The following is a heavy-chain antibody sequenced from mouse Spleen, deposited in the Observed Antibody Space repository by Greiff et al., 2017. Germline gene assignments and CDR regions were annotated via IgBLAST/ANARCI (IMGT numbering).Heavy chain of an antibody. CDR1: GYTFTDYN. J-gene: IGHJ4*01. CDR3: ARPMITTRAMDY. V-gene: IGHV1-18*01. CDR2: INPNNGGT. D-gene: IGHD2-4*01. Sequence: VQLKQPGAELVKPGASVKMSCKASGYTFTDYNMDWVKQSHGKSLEWIGDINPNNGGTIYNQKFKGKATLTVDKSSSTAYMELRSLTSEDTAVYYCARPMITTRAMDYWGQGTSVTVSS.